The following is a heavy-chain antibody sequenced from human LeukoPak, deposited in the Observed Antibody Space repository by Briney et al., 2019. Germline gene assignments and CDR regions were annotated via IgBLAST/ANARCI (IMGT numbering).Heavy chain of an antibody. J-gene: IGHJ4*02. CDR2: ISWNSGNI. V-gene: IGHV3-9*01. CDR1: GFTFNDYA. D-gene: IGHD2-15*01. Sequence: GRSLRLSCAASGFTFNDYAMHWVRQAPGKGLEWVSGISWNSGNIDYADSVKGRFTISRDNAKNSLYLQMNSLRAEDTAVYYCAREGGYCFGAGCRYFDYWGQGTLVTVSS. CDR3: AREGGYCFGAGCRYFDY.